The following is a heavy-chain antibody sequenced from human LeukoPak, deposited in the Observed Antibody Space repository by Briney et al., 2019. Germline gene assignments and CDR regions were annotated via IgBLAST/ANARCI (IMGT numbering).Heavy chain of an antibody. D-gene: IGHD4-23*01. CDR2: IYSGGST. Sequence: PGGSLRLSCAASGFTVSSNYMSWVRQAPGKGLECVSVIYSGGSTYYADSVKGRFTISRDNSKNTLYLQMNSLRAEDTAVYYCARVGSSTYGGIDYWGQGTLVTVSS. CDR1: GFTVSSNY. J-gene: IGHJ4*02. V-gene: IGHV3-53*01. CDR3: ARVGSSTYGGIDY.